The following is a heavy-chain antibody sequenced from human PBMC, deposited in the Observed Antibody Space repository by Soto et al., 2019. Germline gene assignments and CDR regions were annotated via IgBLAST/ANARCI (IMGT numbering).Heavy chain of an antibody. CDR2: IYYNEDT. Sequence: QLQLQESGPGLVKPSETLSLTCSVSGGSIGSRTYYWGWIRQPPGKGLEWIGTIYYNEDTNYNPSLKSRVSMSVDTPKNQFSLKLSSVTAADTAVYYCARHPFYASGISNWFDPWGQGILVTVSS. V-gene: IGHV4-39*01. J-gene: IGHJ5*02. D-gene: IGHD3-10*01. CDR1: GGSIGSRTYY. CDR3: ARHPFYASGISNWFDP.